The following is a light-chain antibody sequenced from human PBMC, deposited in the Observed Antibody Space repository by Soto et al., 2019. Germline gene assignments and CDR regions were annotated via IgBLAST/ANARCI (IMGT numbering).Light chain of an antibody. CDR2: DVS. CDR1: SRDIGAYNY. V-gene: IGLV2-14*03. J-gene: IGLJ2*01. CDR3: NSHTAIGTRLV. Sequence: QSALTQPASVSGSPGQSITISCTGTSRDIGAYNYVSWYQQHPGEVPKLMIYDVSNRPSGISNRRSGSESGNTASLTISGRQAEEEADYYCNSHTAIGTRLVFGGGTKLTVL.